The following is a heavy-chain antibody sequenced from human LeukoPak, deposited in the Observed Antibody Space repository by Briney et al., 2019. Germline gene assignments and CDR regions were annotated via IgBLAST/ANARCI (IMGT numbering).Heavy chain of an antibody. CDR1: GFTVSSNY. CDR2: INSDGSST. D-gene: IGHD3-22*01. V-gene: IGHV3-74*01. CDR3: ARSYYDSSGYSY. J-gene: IGHJ4*02. Sequence: GGSLRLSCAASGFTVSSNYMSWVRQAPGKGLVWVSRINSDGSSTSYADSVKGRFTISRDNAKNTLYLQMNSLRAEDTAVYYCARSYYDSSGYSYWGQGTLVTVSS.